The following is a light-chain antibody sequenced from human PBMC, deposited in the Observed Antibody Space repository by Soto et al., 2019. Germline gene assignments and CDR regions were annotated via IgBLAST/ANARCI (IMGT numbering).Light chain of an antibody. Sequence: DLQMTQSPSTLSASVGDRVTITCRASQSISSWLAWYQQKPGKAPKLLIYKASSLESGVPARFTGSASGTEFTLTISSLQPDDFASYYCQQYNSYPTFGQGTKVEIK. CDR3: QQYNSYPT. J-gene: IGKJ1*01. CDR2: KAS. CDR1: QSISSW. V-gene: IGKV1-5*03.